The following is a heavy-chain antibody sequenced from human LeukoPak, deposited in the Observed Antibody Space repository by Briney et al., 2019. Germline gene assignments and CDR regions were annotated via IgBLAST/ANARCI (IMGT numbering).Heavy chain of an antibody. V-gene: IGHV3-23*01. Sequence: GGSLRLSCAASGFTFATHDMTWVRQAPGKGLEWVSTIPRGGGSTYYADSVKGRFTISRDNSKNTLYLQMNSLRAEDTAVYYCAKRPYGSGSYYVASYFDYWGQGTLVTVS. CDR2: IPRGGGST. CDR1: GFTFATHD. CDR3: AKRPYGSGSYYVASYFDY. J-gene: IGHJ4*02. D-gene: IGHD3-10*01.